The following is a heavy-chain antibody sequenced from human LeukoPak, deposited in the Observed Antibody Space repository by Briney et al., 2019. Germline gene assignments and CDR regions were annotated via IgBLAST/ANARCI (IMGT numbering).Heavy chain of an antibody. CDR1: GGSIRGYY. J-gene: IGHJ4*02. Sequence: SETLSLTCTVSGGSIRGYYWSWIRQPPGRALEWVGYIFYSGSPNYNPSLKSRVTILVDTSKNQFSLKLSSVTAADTAVYYSARHGQTAMVPIDYWGQGTLVTVSS. CDR2: IFYSGSP. D-gene: IGHD5-18*01. V-gene: IGHV4-59*08. CDR3: ARHGQTAMVPIDY.